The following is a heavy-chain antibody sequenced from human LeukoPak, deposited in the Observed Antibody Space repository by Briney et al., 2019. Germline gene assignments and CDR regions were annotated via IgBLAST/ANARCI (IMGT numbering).Heavy chain of an antibody. J-gene: IGHJ4*02. V-gene: IGHV3-9*01. CDR3: VKGVGVNKGYYFDH. Sequence: GGSLRLSCAASGFTFEDYAMHWVRQAPGKGLEWVSTISWNSRTIGYADSVKGRFTISRDNAKNSLYLQMNSLTVEDRALYYCVKGVGVNKGYYFDHGAQGSLVTVSS. CDR1: GFTFEDYA. CDR2: ISWNSRTI. D-gene: IGHD1-26*01.